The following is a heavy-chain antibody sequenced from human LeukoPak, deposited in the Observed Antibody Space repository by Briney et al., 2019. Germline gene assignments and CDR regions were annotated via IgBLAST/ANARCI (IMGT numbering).Heavy chain of an antibody. J-gene: IGHJ4*02. CDR1: GFTFSNYG. V-gene: IGHV3-30*18. CDR2: VSYDANKK. CDR3: AKAVTTEGRNFDY. Sequence: PGGSLRLSCADSGFTFSNYGMHWVRQAPGKGLEWVAVVSYDANKKYYGDSVKGRFTISRDNSKSTVYLEMNSLRPEDTAVYYCAKAVTTEGRNFDYWGQGTLVTVSS. D-gene: IGHD4-11*01.